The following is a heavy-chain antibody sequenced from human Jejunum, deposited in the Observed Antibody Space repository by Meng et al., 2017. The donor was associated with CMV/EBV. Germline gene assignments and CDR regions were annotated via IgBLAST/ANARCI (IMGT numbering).Heavy chain of an antibody. CDR3: ARLTDF. V-gene: IGHV3-23*01. J-gene: IGHJ4*02. CDR1: GFTVSSHS. Sequence: LKISCAASGFTVSSHSMSWVRQAPGKGLEWVSAISGSDGSTHYADSVKGRFTISRDNSKNTLYLQMNSLRAEDTAVYYCARLTDFWGQGTLVTVSS. CDR2: ISGSDGST. D-gene: IGHD2-8*01.